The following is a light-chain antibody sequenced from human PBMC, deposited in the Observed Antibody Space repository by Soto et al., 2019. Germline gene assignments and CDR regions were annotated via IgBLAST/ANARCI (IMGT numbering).Light chain of an antibody. CDR2: WAS. V-gene: IGKV4-1*01. CDR1: KRVSTTIKNN. CDR3: QQYYSPPVT. Sequence: DILITNSPASLVGSWAEGATINGRSSKRVSTTIKNNLTWYQLKPGQPPRLLIFWASTRESGVPDRFTGSGSGTDFSLTISSLQAEDVAVYYCQQYYSPPVTFGGGTKVEIK. J-gene: IGKJ4*01.